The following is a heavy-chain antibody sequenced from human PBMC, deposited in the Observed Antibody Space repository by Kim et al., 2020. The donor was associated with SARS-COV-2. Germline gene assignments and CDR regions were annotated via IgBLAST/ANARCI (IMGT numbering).Heavy chain of an antibody. V-gene: IGHV7-4-1*02. CDR3: AREIYSKYGENWFDP. Sequence: AQGFTGRFVFSVDTSVSTAYLQISSLKAEDTAVYYCAREIYSKYGENWFDPWGQGTLVTVSS. J-gene: IGHJ5*02. D-gene: IGHD4-4*01.